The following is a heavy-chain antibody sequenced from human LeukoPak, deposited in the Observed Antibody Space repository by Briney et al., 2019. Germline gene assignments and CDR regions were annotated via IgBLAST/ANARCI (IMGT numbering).Heavy chain of an antibody. Sequence: GVSLRLSCAASGFTFYDYAMHRVRQAPGKGLEWVSLISGDGGSTYYADSVRGRFTISRDNSKNSLYLQMDSLRTEDTAFYYCAKEIDTLGTNAFDIWGQGTMVTVSS. V-gene: IGHV3-43*02. CDR1: GFTFYDYA. CDR3: AKEIDTLGTNAFDI. J-gene: IGHJ3*02. D-gene: IGHD2-15*01. CDR2: ISGDGGST.